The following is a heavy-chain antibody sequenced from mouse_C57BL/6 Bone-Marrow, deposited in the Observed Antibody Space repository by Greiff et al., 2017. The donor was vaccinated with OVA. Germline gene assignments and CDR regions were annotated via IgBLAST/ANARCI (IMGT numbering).Heavy chain of an antibody. Sequence: EVMLVESGGDLVKPGGSLKLSCAASGFTFSSYGMSWVRQTPDKRLEWVATISSGGSYTYYPDSVKGRFTISRDNAKNTLYLQMSSLKSEDTAMYYCARRLLRSAWFAYWGQGTLVTVSA. D-gene: IGHD1-1*01. V-gene: IGHV5-6*01. CDR1: GFTFSSYG. J-gene: IGHJ3*01. CDR2: ISSGGSYT. CDR3: ARRLLRSAWFAY.